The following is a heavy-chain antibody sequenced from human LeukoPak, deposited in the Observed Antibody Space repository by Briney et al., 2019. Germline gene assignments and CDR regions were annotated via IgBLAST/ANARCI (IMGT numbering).Heavy chain of an antibody. D-gene: IGHD6-6*01. CDR2: ISGSGGST. J-gene: IGHJ4*02. CDR3: AKDPRYSSSSLYFDY. V-gene: IGHV3-23*01. CDR1: GFTFSSYA. Sequence: GGSLRLSCAASGFTFSSYAMSWVRQAPGKGLEWVSAISGSGGSTYYADSVKGRFTISRDNSKNTLYLQMNSLRAEDTAVYYCAKDPRYSSSSLYFDYWGQGTLVTVSS.